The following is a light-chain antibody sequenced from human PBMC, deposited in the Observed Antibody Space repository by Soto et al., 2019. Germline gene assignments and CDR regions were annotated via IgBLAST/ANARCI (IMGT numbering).Light chain of an antibody. V-gene: IGLV1-40*01. Sequence: QSVLTQPPSVSGAPGQRVTISCTGSSSNFGAGYDIHWYQHLPGTAPKLLIYGNSNRPSGVPDRFSGSKSGTSASLAITGLQAEDEADYYCQSYDSSLSVSWVFGGGTKLTVL. CDR2: GNS. CDR3: QSYDSSLSVSWV. J-gene: IGLJ3*02. CDR1: SSNFGAGYD.